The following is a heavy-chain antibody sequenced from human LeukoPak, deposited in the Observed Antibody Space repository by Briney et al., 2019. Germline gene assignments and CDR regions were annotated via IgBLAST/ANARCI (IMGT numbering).Heavy chain of an antibody. J-gene: IGHJ4*02. Sequence: PGGSLRLSCAASGFTFGSYAMHWVRQAPGKGLEWVAVISYDGSNKYYADSVKGRFTISRDNSKNTLYLQMNSLRAEDTAVYYCARRRYYYDSSGYLDYWGQGTLVTVSS. D-gene: IGHD3-22*01. CDR3: ARRRYYYDSSGYLDY. V-gene: IGHV3-30*04. CDR2: ISYDGSNK. CDR1: GFTFGSYA.